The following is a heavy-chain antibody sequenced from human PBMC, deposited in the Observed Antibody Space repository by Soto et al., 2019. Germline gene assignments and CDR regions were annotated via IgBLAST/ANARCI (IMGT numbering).Heavy chain of an antibody. D-gene: IGHD6-19*01. Sequence: GESLKISCKGSGYIFTSHWIGWVRQMPGKGLEWLGIIYPGDSDTRYSPSFQGQVTISVDTSKNQVSLYLRSVTAADTAIYYCARDNRSGWQFGPAFDIWAQGTMVTVSS. CDR1: GYIFTSHW. CDR3: ARDNRSGWQFGPAFDI. V-gene: IGHV5-51*01. CDR2: IYPGDSDT. J-gene: IGHJ3*02.